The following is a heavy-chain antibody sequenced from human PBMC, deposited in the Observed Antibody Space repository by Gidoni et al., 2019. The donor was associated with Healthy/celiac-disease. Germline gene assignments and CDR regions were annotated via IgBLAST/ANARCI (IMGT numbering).Heavy chain of an antibody. V-gene: IGHV3-7*01. CDR2: IKQDGSEK. Sequence: EVQLVESGGCLVQHGGSLRLSSAASGFTFSSHWMSWVGQAPGKGLEWVANIKQDGSEKYYVDSVKGRFTISRDNAKNSLYLQMNSLRAEDTAVYYCARSPRSNWNYRYAFDIWGQGTMVTVSS. CDR3: ARSPRSNWNYRYAFDI. J-gene: IGHJ3*02. CDR1: GFTFSSHW. D-gene: IGHD1-7*01.